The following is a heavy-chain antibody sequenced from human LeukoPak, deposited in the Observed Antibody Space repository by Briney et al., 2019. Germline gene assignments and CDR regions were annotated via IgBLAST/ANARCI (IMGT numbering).Heavy chain of an antibody. D-gene: IGHD1-7*01. V-gene: IGHV4-39*01. Sequence: PSETLPLTCTVSGGSISSGNYYWGWVRQPPGKGLEWIGSMYYSGSTYYNPSLKSRVTISVDTSKNQFSLKLRSVTAADTAVYYCARPHNWNYPYYFDYWGQGTLVTVSS. CDR1: GGSISSGNYY. CDR3: ARPHNWNYPYYFDY. CDR2: MYYSGST. J-gene: IGHJ4*02.